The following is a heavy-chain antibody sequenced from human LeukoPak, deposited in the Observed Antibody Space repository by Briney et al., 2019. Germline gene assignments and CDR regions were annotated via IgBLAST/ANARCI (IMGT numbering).Heavy chain of an antibody. CDR2: INPNSGGT. CDR3: AREDCNDTSCYFDY. D-gene: IGHD2-2*01. CDR1: GYTFTGYY. Sequence: GASVKVSCKASGYTFTGYYMHWVRQAPGQGLEWMGWINPNSGGTNYAQKFQGRVTMTRDTSISTAYMELRSLRSDDTAMYYCAREDCNDTSCYFDYWGQGTRVTVSS. J-gene: IGHJ4*02. V-gene: IGHV1-2*02.